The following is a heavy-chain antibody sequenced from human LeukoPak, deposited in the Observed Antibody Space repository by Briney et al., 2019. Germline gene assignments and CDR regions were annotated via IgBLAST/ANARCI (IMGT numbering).Heavy chain of an antibody. V-gene: IGHV3-48*04. D-gene: IGHD2-2*01. CDR2: ISQSSDRI. J-gene: IGHJ4*02. CDR1: GFTFSSYS. Sequence: GGSLRLSCAASGFTFSSYSMNWVRQAPGKGLEWVSYISQSSDRIYYADSVKGRFTISRDNAKNSLYLQMDSLRVEDTAVYYCARDLLNDEGSSYFFDQWGQGTLVTVAS. CDR3: ARDLLNDEGSSYFFDQ.